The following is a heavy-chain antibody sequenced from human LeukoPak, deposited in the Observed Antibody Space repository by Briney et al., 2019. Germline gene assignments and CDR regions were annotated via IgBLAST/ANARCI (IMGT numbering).Heavy chain of an antibody. J-gene: IGHJ4*02. CDR3: ARDGYSSGWGGEGSFDY. Sequence: GGSLRLSCAASGFTFSSYSMNWVRQAPGKGLEWVSSISSSSSYIYYADSVKGRFTISRDNAKNSLYLQMNSLGAEDTAVYYCARDGYSSGWGGEGSFDYWGQGTLVTVSS. CDR2: ISSSSSYI. V-gene: IGHV3-21*01. CDR1: GFTFSSYS. D-gene: IGHD6-19*01.